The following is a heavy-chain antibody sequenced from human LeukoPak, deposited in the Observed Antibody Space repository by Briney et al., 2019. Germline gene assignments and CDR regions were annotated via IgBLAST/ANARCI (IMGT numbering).Heavy chain of an antibody. V-gene: IGHV1-2*02. CDR2: INPKTGGT. Sequence: ASVKVSCKASGYTFTGYYMYWVRQAPGQGLEWMGWINPKTGGTRWSQKFQGRVTMTRDRSISTAYMEVTGLESDDTAVYYCARSSGFSRFDYWGQGALVTVSS. J-gene: IGHJ4*02. CDR1: GYTFTGYY. D-gene: IGHD6-19*01. CDR3: ARSSGFSRFDY.